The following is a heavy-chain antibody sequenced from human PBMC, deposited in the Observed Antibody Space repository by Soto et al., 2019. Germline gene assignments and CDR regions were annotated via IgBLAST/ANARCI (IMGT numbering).Heavy chain of an antibody. V-gene: IGHV4-34*01. Sequence: PSETLSLTCAVYGGSFSGYYWSWIRQPPGKGLEWIGEINHSGSTNYNPSLKSRVTISVDTSKNQFSLKLSSVTAADTAVYYCARKGYCSGGSCRQFDYWGQGTLVTVSS. CDR3: ARKGYCSGGSCRQFDY. CDR2: INHSGST. D-gene: IGHD2-15*01. J-gene: IGHJ4*02. CDR1: GGSFSGYY.